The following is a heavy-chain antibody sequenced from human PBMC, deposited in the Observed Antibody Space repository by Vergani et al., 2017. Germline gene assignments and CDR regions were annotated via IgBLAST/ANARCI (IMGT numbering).Heavy chain of an antibody. V-gene: IGHV3-43*01. D-gene: IGHD5-12*01. CDR3: TKGSRGYTGYFFGY. J-gene: IGHJ4*02. CDR1: GFTFDDYT. CDR2: IRWDGGDA. Sequence: EEQLVESGGTVVQPGGSLRLSCAASGFTFDDYTMHWVRQVPGKGLEWISVIRWDGGDAQYADSVKGRFTISRDNSRNLLYLQMNSLRADDTAGYYCTKGSRGYTGYFFGYWGQGTLATVSS.